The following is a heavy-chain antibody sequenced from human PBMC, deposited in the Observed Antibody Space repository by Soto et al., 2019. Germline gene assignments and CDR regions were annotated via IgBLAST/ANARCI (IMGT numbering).Heavy chain of an antibody. J-gene: IGHJ6*02. CDR3: ASDNSNSYGMDV. Sequence: QVQLQESGPGLVKPSQTLSLTCTVSGGSISSGDYYWSWIRQPPGKGLEWIGYIYYSGSTYYNPSLKSRFTTSVAASKTPSSLKLSSVTAADPAVYYCASDNSNSYGMDVWGQGTTVTVSS. CDR2: IYYSGST. V-gene: IGHV4-30-4*01. D-gene: IGHD2-21*01. CDR1: GGSISSGDYY.